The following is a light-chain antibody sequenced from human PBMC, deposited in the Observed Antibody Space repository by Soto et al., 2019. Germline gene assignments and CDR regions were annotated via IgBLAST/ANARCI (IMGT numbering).Light chain of an antibody. Sequence: DIQMTQSPTTLSASVGDRVIITCRASQRMSAWLAWYQQKPGKAPTLLIYDASSLENGVPSRFSGSGSGTDFTLTIISLQPDDFATYYCQQYDTYPWTFGQGTKVQIK. CDR1: QRMSAW. J-gene: IGKJ1*01. CDR2: DAS. CDR3: QQYDTYPWT. V-gene: IGKV1-5*01.